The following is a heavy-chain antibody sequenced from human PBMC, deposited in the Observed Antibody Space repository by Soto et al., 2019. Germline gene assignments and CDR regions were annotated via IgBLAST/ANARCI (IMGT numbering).Heavy chain of an antibody. V-gene: IGHV1-2*04. CDR2: INPNSGGT. CDR3: AREVYSGYDGRSGFDY. CDR1: GYTFTGYY. Sequence: ASVKVSCKASGYTFTGYYMHWVRQAPGQGLEWMGWINPNSGGTNYAQKFQGWVTMTRDTSISTAYMELSRLRSDDTAVYYCAREVYSGYDGRSGFDYWGQGALVTVYS. J-gene: IGHJ4*02. D-gene: IGHD5-12*01.